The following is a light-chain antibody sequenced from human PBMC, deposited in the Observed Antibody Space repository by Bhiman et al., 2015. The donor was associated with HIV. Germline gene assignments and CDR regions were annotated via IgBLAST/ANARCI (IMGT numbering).Light chain of an antibody. Sequence: QSALTQPASVSGSPGQWITISCTGTSSDVGGYDFVSWYQQHPGKAPRLLIYDVTKRPSGVSNRFSGSKSDNTASLAISGLRAEDEADYYCSSYASGTTDYVFGAGTKVTVL. CDR2: DVT. J-gene: IGLJ1*01. V-gene: IGLV2-14*03. CDR1: SSDVGGYDF. CDR3: SSYASGTTDYV.